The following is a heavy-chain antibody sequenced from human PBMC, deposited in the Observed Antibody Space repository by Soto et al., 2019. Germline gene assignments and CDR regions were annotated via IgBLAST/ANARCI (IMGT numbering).Heavy chain of an antibody. Sequence: PGGPLRLSCAASGFTFSSYGMHWVRQAPGKGLGWVAVIAYNGSNKYYADCVKGRFTISSDNTKNTLYLQMNSLRAEDTAVYYCAKGSGQRYYYYYGMDVWGQGTTVTVSS. CDR3: AKGSGQRYYYYYGMDV. CDR2: IAYNGSNK. CDR1: GFTFSSYG. D-gene: IGHD3-3*01. V-gene: IGHV3-30*18. J-gene: IGHJ6*02.